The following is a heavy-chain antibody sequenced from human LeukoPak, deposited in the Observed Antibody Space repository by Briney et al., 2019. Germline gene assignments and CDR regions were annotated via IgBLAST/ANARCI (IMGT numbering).Heavy chain of an antibody. CDR3: AKVVQYTASTGTGLDY. CDR1: GFTFSNHV. Sequence: GGSLRLSCAASGFTFSNHVMTWVRQAPGKGLECVSRISGSGGNTYYADSVKGRFTISRDNSKNTLYLQMNSLRAEDTAIYYCAKVVQYTASTGTGLDYWGQGTLVTVSS. CDR2: ISGSGGNT. V-gene: IGHV3-23*01. D-gene: IGHD6-13*01. J-gene: IGHJ4*02.